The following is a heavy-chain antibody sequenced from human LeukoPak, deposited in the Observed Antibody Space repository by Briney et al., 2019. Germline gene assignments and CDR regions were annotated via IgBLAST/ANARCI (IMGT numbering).Heavy chain of an antibody. D-gene: IGHD4-23*01. CDR2: IYWDDDK. CDR1: GFSLRTSGVG. CDR3: AHRPRSYGGDWFDP. Sequence: SGPTLVKPTQTLTLTCTFSGFSLRTSGVGVGWIRQPPGKALEWLGLIYWDDDKRYTPSLKGRLTITKDTSKNQVVLTMTNMDPVDTATYYCAHRPRSYGGDWFDPWGQGTLVTVSS. V-gene: IGHV2-5*02. J-gene: IGHJ5*02.